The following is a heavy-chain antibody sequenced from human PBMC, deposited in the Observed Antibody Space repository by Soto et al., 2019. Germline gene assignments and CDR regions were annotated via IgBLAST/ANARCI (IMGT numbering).Heavy chain of an antibody. Sequence: QVQLVQSGAEVKKPGSSVKVSCKTPGDIFSGYSISCVRQSPGQGLEWMGEIIPIFGTTNYGQRFHGRVTITADKCTSTVYMELYSLKSEDTAVYYCARDLGSGYDPGDYWGQGTLVTVSS. CDR2: IIPIFGTT. D-gene: IGHD5-12*01. V-gene: IGHV1-69*14. CDR3: ARDLGSGYDPGDY. J-gene: IGHJ4*02. CDR1: GDIFSGYS.